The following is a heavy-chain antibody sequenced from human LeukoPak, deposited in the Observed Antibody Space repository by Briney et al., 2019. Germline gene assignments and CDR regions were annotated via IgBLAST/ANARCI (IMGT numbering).Heavy chain of an antibody. V-gene: IGHV1-18*01. Sequence: EASVKVSCKASGYTFTSYDINWVRQATGQGLEWMGWISAYNGNTNYAQKLQGRVTMTTDTSTSAAYMELRSLRSDDTAVYYCARDGRRYFGDPTDYWGQGTLVTVSS. J-gene: IGHJ4*02. CDR3: ARDGRRYFGDPTDY. CDR2: ISAYNGNT. D-gene: IGHD3-9*01. CDR1: GYTFTSYD.